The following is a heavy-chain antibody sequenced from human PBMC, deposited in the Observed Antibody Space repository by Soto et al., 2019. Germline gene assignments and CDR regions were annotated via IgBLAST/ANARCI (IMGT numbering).Heavy chain of an antibody. J-gene: IGHJ5*02. CDR2: ISYDGSNK. D-gene: IGHD1-7*01. V-gene: IGHV3-30*18. CDR1: GFTFSSYG. CDR3: AKDSTGTTSAFDP. Sequence: LRLSCAASGFTFSSYGMHWVRQAPGKGLEWVAVISYDGSNKYYADSVKGRFTISRDNSKNTLYLQMNSLRAEDTAVYYCAKDSTGTTSAFDPWGQGTLVTVSS.